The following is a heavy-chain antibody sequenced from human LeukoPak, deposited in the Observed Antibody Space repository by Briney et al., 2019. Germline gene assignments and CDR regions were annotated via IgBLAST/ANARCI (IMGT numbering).Heavy chain of an antibody. CDR1: GGSISSGGYS. D-gene: IGHD7-27*01. Sequence: SETLSLTCAVSGGSISSGGYSWSWIRQLPGKGLEWIGYIYYSGSTYYNPSLKSRVTISVDTSKNQFSLKLSSVTAADTAVYYCARWGDAFDIWGQGTMVTVSS. CDR2: IYYSGST. J-gene: IGHJ3*02. CDR3: ARWGDAFDI. V-gene: IGHV4-30-4*07.